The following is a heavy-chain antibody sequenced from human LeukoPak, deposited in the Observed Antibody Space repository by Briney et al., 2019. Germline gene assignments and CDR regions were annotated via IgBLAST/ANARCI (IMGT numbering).Heavy chain of an antibody. CDR1: GFTFTSSA. CDR3: AADPLHYYYDSSGYLGY. J-gene: IGHJ4*02. Sequence: SVKVSCKASGFTFTSSAMQWVRQARGQRLEWIGWIVVGSGNTNYAQKLQERVTITRDMSTSTAYMELSSLRSEDTAVYYCAADPLHYYYDSSGYLGYWGQGTLVTVSS. CDR2: IVVGSGNT. D-gene: IGHD3-22*01. V-gene: IGHV1-58*02.